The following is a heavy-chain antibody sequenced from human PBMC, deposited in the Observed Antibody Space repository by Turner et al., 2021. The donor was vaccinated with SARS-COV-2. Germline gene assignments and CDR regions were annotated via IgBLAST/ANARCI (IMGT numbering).Heavy chain of an antibody. CDR1: GLSVSSNY. J-gene: IGHJ6*02. Sequence: EVQLVESGGGLLQRGWSLRLSCAASGLSVSSNYMSWVRQAPGKGLEWVSVIYSGGSKDYADSVKGRFTIARDNSKNTLYLQMNSLRAEDTAVYYCARDLMEVGGMDVWGQGTTVTVSS. CDR2: IYSGGSK. V-gene: IGHV3-53*01. D-gene: IGHD3-3*01. CDR3: ARDLMEVGGMDV.